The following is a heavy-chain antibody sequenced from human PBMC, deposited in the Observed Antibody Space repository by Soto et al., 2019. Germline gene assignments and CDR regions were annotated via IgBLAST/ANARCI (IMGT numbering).Heavy chain of an antibody. D-gene: IGHD6-13*01. CDR3: ARDSSSWPGYYYYYMDV. J-gene: IGHJ6*03. CDR1: GGSISSGDYY. CDR2: IYYSGST. V-gene: IGHV4-30-4*01. Sequence: PSETLSLTCTVSGGSISSGDYYWSWIRQPPGKGLEWIGYIYYSGSTYYNPSLKSRVTISVDTSKNQFSLKLSSVTAADTAVYYCARDSSSWPGYYYYYMDVWGKGTTVTVSS.